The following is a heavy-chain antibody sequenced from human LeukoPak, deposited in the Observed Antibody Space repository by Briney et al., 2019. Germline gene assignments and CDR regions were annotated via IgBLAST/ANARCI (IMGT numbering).Heavy chain of an antibody. D-gene: IGHD2-21*01. V-gene: IGHV1-69*01. J-gene: IGHJ5*02. Sequence: SVKVSCKASGGTFSSYAISWVRQAPGQGLEWMGGIIPIFGTANYAQKFQGRVTITADESTSTAYMELSSLRSEDTAVYYCARAPSAYCGGDCYSNWFDPRGQGTLVTVSS. CDR1: GGTFSSYA. CDR2: IIPIFGTA. CDR3: ARAPSAYCGGDCYSNWFDP.